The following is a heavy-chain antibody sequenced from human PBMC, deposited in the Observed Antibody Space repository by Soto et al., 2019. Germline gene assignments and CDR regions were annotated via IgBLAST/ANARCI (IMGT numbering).Heavy chain of an antibody. CDR2: IYYSGST. D-gene: IGHD2-15*01. CDR1: GGSIGSGGYY. CDR3: AGSPVYCSGGSCSFYYYGMDV. V-gene: IGHV4-31*03. Sequence: SETLSLTCTVSGGSIGSGGYYWSWIRQHPGKGLDWIGYIYYSGSTYYNPSLKSRVTISVDTSKNQFSLKLSSVTAADTAVYYCAGSPVYCSGGSCSFYYYGMDVWGQGTTVTVSS. J-gene: IGHJ6*02.